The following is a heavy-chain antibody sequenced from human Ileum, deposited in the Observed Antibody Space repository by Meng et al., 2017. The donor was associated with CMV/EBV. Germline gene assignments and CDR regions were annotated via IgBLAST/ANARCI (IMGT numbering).Heavy chain of an antibody. CDR3: AKGRTLVALIDS. Sequence: SCAASGFTFTTYAMTWVRQDPGRGLEWVSTISRSAYTTYYSDSVRGRFTISRDNSRNTLSLQMDSLRAEDTAVYYCAKGRTLVALIDSWGQGTLVTVSS. V-gene: IGHV3-23*01. J-gene: IGHJ4*02. D-gene: IGHD2-2*01. CDR1: GFTFTTYA. CDR2: ISRSAYTT.